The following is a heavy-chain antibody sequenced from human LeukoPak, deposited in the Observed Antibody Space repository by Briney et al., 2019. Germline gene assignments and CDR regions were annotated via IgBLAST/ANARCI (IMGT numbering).Heavy chain of an antibody. J-gene: IGHJ4*02. CDR1: GFTFSDYW. Sequence: GSLRLSCAASGFTFSDYWMSWVRQAPGKGLEWVANIKQDGSEKHYVDSVKGRFTISRDNAKNSLYLQMNSLRAEDTAVYYCARDGIPPDYWGQGTLVTVSS. V-gene: IGHV3-7*01. CDR2: IKQDGSEK. D-gene: IGHD1-14*01. CDR3: ARDGIPPDY.